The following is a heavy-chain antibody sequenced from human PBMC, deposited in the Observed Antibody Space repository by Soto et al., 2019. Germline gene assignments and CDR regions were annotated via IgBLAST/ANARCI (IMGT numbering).Heavy chain of an antibody. V-gene: IGHV4-31*01. J-gene: IGHJ3*02. Sequence: QVQLQESGPGLVKPSQTLSLTCTVSGVSINIGGYYWSWIRQHPGKGLEWIGYIYYTGSTYYTASLTSQITMSLDTSKNQFSLKLSSVTVADTAVYYCPRGSQLERDALDIRGQGTMVTVSS. CDR2: IYYTGST. CDR3: PRGSQLERDALDI. CDR1: GVSINIGGYY. D-gene: IGHD1-1*01.